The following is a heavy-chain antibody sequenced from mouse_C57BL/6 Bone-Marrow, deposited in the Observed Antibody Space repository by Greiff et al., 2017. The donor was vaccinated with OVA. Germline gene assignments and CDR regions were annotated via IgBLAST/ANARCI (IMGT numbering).Heavy chain of an antibody. Sequence: EVKLEESGGGLVQPGGSLSLSCAASGFTFTDYYMSWVRQPPGKALEWLGFIRNKANGYTTEYSASVKGRFTISRDNSQSILYLQMNALRAEDSATYYCARYDGLYAMDYWGQGTSVTVSS. J-gene: IGHJ4*01. V-gene: IGHV7-3*01. CDR2: IRNKANGYTT. CDR1: GFTFTDYY. CDR3: ARYDGLYAMDY. D-gene: IGHD2-3*01.